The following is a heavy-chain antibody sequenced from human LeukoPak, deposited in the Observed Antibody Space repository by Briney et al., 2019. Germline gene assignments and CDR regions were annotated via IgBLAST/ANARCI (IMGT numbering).Heavy chain of an antibody. V-gene: IGHV3-21*01. CDR1: GFTFSSYS. Sequence: GGSLRLSCAASGFTFSSYSMNWVRQAPGKGLEWVSSISSSSSYIYYADSVKGRFTISRDNAKNSLYLQMNSLRAEDTAVYYCARVVGPSIAAAHTYYYYGMDVWGQGTTATVSS. D-gene: IGHD6-13*01. CDR3: ARVVGPSIAAAHTYYYYGMDV. J-gene: IGHJ6*02. CDR2: ISSSSSYI.